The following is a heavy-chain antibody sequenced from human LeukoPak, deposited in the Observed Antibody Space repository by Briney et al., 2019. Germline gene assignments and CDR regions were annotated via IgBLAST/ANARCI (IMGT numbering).Heavy chain of an antibody. D-gene: IGHD3-9*01. Sequence: KTGGSLRLSCAASGFTFSDYHMTWIRQASGKGLEWVSYISSSGSTIYYADSVKGRFTISRDNAKNSLYLQMNSLRAEDTALYYCAKDRYGHGRPALVTILFDYWGQGTLVAVSS. J-gene: IGHJ4*02. V-gene: IGHV3-11*01. CDR3: AKDRYGHGRPALVTILFDY. CDR2: ISSSGSTI. CDR1: GFTFSDYH.